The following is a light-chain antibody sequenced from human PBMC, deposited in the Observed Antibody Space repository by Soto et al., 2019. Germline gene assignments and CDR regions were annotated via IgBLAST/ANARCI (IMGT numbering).Light chain of an antibody. V-gene: IGKV1-33*01. CDR2: DAS. Sequence: DIQMNQSQSSLFASVGDRVTITCQASQDISNYLNWYQPKPGKAPRFLVYDASNMDTGVPSRLSGSASGTHFSFTSSSMHPEDIATYYCQQFDSLPITLGQGTRLEI. CDR1: QDISNY. J-gene: IGKJ5*01. CDR3: QQFDSLPIT.